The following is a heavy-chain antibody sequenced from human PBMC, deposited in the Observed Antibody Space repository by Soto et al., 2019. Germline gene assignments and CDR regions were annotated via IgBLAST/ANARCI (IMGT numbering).Heavy chain of an antibody. CDR1: GGSISSGGYY. J-gene: IGHJ6*02. D-gene: IGHD3-16*02. CDR2: IYYSGST. CDR3: ARGRVIRYYYYGMDV. V-gene: IGHV4-31*03. Sequence: PSETLSLTCTVSGGSISSGGYYWSWIRQHPGKGLEWIGYIYYSGSTYYNPSLKSRVTVSVDTSKNQFSLKLSSVTAADTAVYYCARGRVIRYYYYGMDVWGQGTTVTVSS.